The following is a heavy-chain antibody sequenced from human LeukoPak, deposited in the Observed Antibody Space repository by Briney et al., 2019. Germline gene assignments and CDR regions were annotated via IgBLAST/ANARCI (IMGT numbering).Heavy chain of an antibody. D-gene: IGHD2-2*01. Sequence: GGSLRLSFAASGFTFSSHSMNWVRQAPGKGLEWVSSISPSGNYIYYADSVEGRFTISRDNAKNSLYLQMNSLRAEDTAVYYCARDLSSSTSCYSYWGQGTLVTVSS. V-gene: IGHV3-21*01. CDR1: GFTFSSHS. CDR3: ARDLSSSTSCYSY. J-gene: IGHJ4*02. CDR2: ISPSGNYI.